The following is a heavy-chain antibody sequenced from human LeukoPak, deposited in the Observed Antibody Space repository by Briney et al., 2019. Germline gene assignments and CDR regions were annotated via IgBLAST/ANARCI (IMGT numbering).Heavy chain of an antibody. CDR3: AKDQGGNYYDYMDV. V-gene: IGHV3-30*02. Sequence: GGSLRLSCVRSGFTFSDCGMHWVRQAPGKGLEWVAFIWYDGSDKYYADSVKGRFTISRDSSQSALYLQMNSLRPEDTAVYYCAKDQGGNYYDYMDVWGEGTTVTVSS. J-gene: IGHJ6*03. D-gene: IGHD3-16*01. CDR2: IWYDGSDK. CDR1: GFTFSDCG.